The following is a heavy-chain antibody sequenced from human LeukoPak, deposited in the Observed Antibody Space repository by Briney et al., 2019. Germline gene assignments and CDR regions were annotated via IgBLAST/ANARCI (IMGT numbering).Heavy chain of an antibody. CDR3: ARAPTYYYDSSGSHDAFDI. J-gene: IGHJ3*02. Sequence: MAGGSLRLSCAASGFTFSSYSMNWVRQAPGKGLEWVSSISSSSSYIYYADSVKGRFAISRDNAKNTLYLQMNSLRAEDTAVYYCARAPTYYYDSSGSHDAFDIWGQGTMVTVSS. D-gene: IGHD3-22*01. CDR2: ISSSSSYI. V-gene: IGHV3-21*01. CDR1: GFTFSSYS.